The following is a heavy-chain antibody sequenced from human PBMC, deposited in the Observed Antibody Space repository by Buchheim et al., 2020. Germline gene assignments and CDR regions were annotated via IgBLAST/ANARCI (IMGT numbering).Heavy chain of an antibody. CDR3: ARGLGDFWSGYHNWFDP. J-gene: IGHJ5*02. CDR1: GGSFSGYY. Sequence: QVQLQQWGAGLLKPSETLSLTCAVYGGSFSGYYWSWIRQPPGKGLEWIGEINHSGSTNYNPSLKRRVTISVDTSKNQFSLKLSSVTAADTAVYYCARGLGDFWSGYHNWFDPWGQGTL. D-gene: IGHD3-3*01. CDR2: INHSGST. V-gene: IGHV4-34*01.